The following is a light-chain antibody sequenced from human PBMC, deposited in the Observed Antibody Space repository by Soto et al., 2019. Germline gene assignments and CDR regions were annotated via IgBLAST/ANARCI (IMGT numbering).Light chain of an antibody. V-gene: IGKV3-15*01. CDR3: QQYDNWPLT. CDR2: GAS. J-gene: IGKJ4*01. Sequence: EIVMTQSPATLSVSPGERATLSCRASQSVRSNLAWCQQKPGQAPRLLIYGASTRATGIPARFSGSGSGTEFTLTISSLQSEDFALYYCQQYDNWPLTFGGGTKVDIK. CDR1: QSVRSN.